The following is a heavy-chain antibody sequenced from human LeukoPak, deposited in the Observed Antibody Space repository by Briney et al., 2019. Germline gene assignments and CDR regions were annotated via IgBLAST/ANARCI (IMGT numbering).Heavy chain of an antibody. Sequence: GGSLRLSCAASGYTFSNYAMSWVRQAPGKGLEWVSTINSGGSTFYADSVKGRFTISRDNSKNTLYLQMNSLRAEDTAVYYCAKDLRSGSGYYYYFDYWGQGTLVTVSS. D-gene: IGHD3-22*01. CDR1: GYTFSNYA. J-gene: IGHJ4*02. CDR3: AKDLRSGSGYYYYFDY. CDR2: INSGGST. V-gene: IGHV3-23*01.